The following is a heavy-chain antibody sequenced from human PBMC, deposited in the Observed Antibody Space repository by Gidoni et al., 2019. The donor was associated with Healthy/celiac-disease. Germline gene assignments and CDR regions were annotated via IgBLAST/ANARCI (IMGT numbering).Heavy chain of an antibody. D-gene: IGHD3-16*01. Sequence: QVQLVQSGAAGRKPGASVKGSCEASGYTFTSYAMHWVRQAPGQRLEWMGWINAGNGNTKSSQKFQGRGTITMDTSASTAYMELSSLRSEDTAVYYCAREKSWGWFDPWGQGTLVTVSS. V-gene: IGHV1-3*01. CDR1: GYTFTSYA. CDR3: AREKSWGWFDP. J-gene: IGHJ5*02. CDR2: INAGNGNT.